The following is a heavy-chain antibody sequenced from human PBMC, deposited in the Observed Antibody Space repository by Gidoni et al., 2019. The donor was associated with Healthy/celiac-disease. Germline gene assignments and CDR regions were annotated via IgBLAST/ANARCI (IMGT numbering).Heavy chain of an antibody. CDR2: ISSSGSTI. J-gene: IGHJ4*02. CDR1: GFTFSSDE. V-gene: IGHV3-48*03. Sequence: EVQLVESGGGLVQPGGSLRLSCAASGFTFSSDEMNWVRQAPGKGLEWVSYISSSGSTIYYADSVKGRFTISRDNAKNSLYLQMKSLRAEDTAVYYCAREDLNYYGSLIDYWGQGTLVTVSS. D-gene: IGHD3-10*01. CDR3: AREDLNYYGSLIDY.